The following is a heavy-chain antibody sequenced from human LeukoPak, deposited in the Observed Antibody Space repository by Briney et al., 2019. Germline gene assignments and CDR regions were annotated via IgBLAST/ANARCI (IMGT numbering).Heavy chain of an antibody. D-gene: IGHD5-12*01. CDR2: LYYDGRT. Sequence: SETLSLTCTVSGGSISLYEWSWIRQTPGKGLEWIGYLYYDGRTTYNPSLKSRLTMSIDTSRNQFSLKLPSATAADTAVYYCVGDLRRGYRFDFWGQGTLVTVSP. CDR1: GGSISLYE. J-gene: IGHJ4*02. V-gene: IGHV4-59*01. CDR3: VGDLRRGYRFDF.